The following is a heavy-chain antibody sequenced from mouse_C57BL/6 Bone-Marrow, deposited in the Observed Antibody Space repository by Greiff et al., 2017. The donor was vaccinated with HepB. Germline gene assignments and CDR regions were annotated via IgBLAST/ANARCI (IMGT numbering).Heavy chain of an antibody. Sequence: QVQLKQPGAELVKPGASVKLSCKASGYTFTSYWMHWVKQRPGQGLEWIGMIHPNSGSTNYNEKFKSKATLTVDKSSSTAYMQLSSLTSEDSAVYYCARGRWLLGYAMDYWGQGTSVTVSS. V-gene: IGHV1-64*01. D-gene: IGHD2-3*01. CDR3: ARGRWLLGYAMDY. J-gene: IGHJ4*01. CDR2: IHPNSGST. CDR1: GYTFTSYW.